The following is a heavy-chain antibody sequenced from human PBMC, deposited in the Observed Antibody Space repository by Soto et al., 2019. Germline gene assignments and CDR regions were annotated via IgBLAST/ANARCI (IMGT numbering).Heavy chain of an antibody. CDR3: ARGGDWQFDY. J-gene: IGHJ4*02. V-gene: IGHV4-4*02. CDR1: GXSISSDKW. D-gene: IGHD2-21*02. Sequence: QVQLQESGPGLVXPSGXXSLTCAVSGXSISSDKWWSWVRQPPGKGLEWIGEIHHSGRTNYNPSLKSRVTILVEKSKNQVSLELSSMTAADTAVYYCARGGDWQFDYWGQGTLVTVSS. CDR2: IHHSGRT.